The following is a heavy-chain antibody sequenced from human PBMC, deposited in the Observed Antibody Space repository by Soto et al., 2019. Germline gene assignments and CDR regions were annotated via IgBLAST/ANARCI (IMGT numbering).Heavy chain of an antibody. CDR1: GYSFSTYG. D-gene: IGHD6-19*01. V-gene: IGHV1-18*01. Sequence: QVQLVQSGAEVKKHGASVKVSCKASGYSFSTYGISWVRQTRGQGLEWMGWISPYNGNTNYAQSLQGRLTVTTDTSTSTAYMELTSLTSDDTALYYCARERYNSGWYDYWGQGTLVTVSS. CDR3: ARERYNSGWYDY. CDR2: ISPYNGNT. J-gene: IGHJ4*02.